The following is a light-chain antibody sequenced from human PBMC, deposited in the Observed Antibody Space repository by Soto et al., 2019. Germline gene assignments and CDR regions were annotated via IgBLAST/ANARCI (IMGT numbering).Light chain of an antibody. CDR2: GAS. V-gene: IGKV3-15*01. CDR3: QQYNNWPTWT. Sequence: EIVMTQSPATLSVSPGERATLSCRASQSVSSNLAWYQQEPGQAPRLLIYGASTRATGIPARFSGRGSGTEFTLTISSLQSEDFAVYYCQQYNNWPTWTFGQGTRWIS. J-gene: IGKJ1*01. CDR1: QSVSSN.